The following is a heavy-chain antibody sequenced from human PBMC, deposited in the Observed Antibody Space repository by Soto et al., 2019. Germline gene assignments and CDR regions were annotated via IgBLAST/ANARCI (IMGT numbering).Heavy chain of an antibody. D-gene: IGHD1-26*01. CDR3: AKDMEHAVLYYFGY. CDR1: GFTFDDYA. CDR2: ISWNSGSI. J-gene: IGHJ4*02. V-gene: IGHV3-9*01. Sequence: GGSLRRSCAASGFTFDDYAMHLVRQAPGKGLEWVSGISWNSGSIGYADSVKGRFTISRDNAKNSLYLQMNSLRAEDTALYYCAKDMEHAVLYYFGYWGQGTLVTVSS.